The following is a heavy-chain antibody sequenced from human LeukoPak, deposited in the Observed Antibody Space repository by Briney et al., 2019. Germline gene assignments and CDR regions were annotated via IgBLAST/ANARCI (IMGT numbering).Heavy chain of an antibody. J-gene: IGHJ6*02. CDR2: INTDGSST. D-gene: IGHD1-14*01. V-gene: IGHV3-74*01. Sequence: GGSLRLSCAASGFMVSNHWMHWVRQAPGKGLVWVSRINTDGSSTRYADSVKGRFTISRDSAKNTLYLQMNSLRAEDTAVYYCATDTNQGRNGLDVWGQGTTVAVSS. CDR1: GFMVSNHW. CDR3: ATDTNQGRNGLDV.